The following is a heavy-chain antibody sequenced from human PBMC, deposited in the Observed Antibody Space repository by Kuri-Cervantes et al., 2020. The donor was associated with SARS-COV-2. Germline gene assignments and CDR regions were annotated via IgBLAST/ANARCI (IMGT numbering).Heavy chain of an antibody. D-gene: IGHD4-11*01. CDR3: ARIQATTVIADF. CDR1: GFSLTTSGMC. J-gene: IGHJ4*02. Sequence: SGPTLVTPTQTLTLTCTFSGFSLTTSGMCVAWIRQPPGKALEWLARIDWDDDKYYKTSLNTRLSISKDTSKDQVVLTMTNVDPVETATYYCARIQATTVIADFWGQGTLVTVSS. V-gene: IGHV2-70*11. CDR2: IDWDDDK.